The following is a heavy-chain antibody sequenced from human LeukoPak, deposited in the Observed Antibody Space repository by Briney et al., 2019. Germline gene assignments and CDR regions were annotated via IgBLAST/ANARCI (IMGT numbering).Heavy chain of an antibody. Sequence: VASVTVSCKASGYTFTDYYMHWVRQAPGQGLEWMGWINPNSGGTNYAQKFQGRVTMTRDTSISTAYMELGRLTSDDTAVYYCARDGGLDYWGQGTLVTVSS. D-gene: IGHD2-15*01. CDR3: ARDGGLDY. CDR1: GYTFTDYY. CDR2: INPNSGGT. J-gene: IGHJ4*02. V-gene: IGHV1-2*02.